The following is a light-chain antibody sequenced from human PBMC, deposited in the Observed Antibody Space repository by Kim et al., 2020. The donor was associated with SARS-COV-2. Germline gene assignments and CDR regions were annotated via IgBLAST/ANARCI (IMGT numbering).Light chain of an antibody. CDR1: QDLGSD. Sequence: SASVGETVTITCRASQDLGSDLGWYQQTPGRAPKRLIYGASNLQSGVPSRFSGSGSETEFTLTINSLQPEDFATYFCLQHRTYPITFGQGTRLEIK. CDR2: GAS. J-gene: IGKJ5*01. V-gene: IGKV1-17*01. CDR3: LQHRTYPIT.